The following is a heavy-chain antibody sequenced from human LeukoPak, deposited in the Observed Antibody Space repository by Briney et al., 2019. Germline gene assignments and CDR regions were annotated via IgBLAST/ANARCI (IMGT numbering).Heavy chain of an antibody. Sequence: GGSLRLSCAASGFTFDDYGMSWVRQAPGKGLEWVSSISSSSSYIYYADSVKGRFTISRDNAKNSLYLQMNSLRAEDTAVYYCAGVYDFWSGYYSGWGQGTLVTVSS. V-gene: IGHV3-21*01. CDR1: GFTFDDYG. J-gene: IGHJ4*02. CDR2: ISSSSSYI. D-gene: IGHD3-3*01. CDR3: AGVYDFWSGYYSG.